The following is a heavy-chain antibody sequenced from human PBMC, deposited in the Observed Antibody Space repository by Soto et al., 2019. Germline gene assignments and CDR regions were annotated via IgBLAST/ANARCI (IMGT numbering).Heavy chain of an antibody. CDR2: ISSRGGST. CDR3: AKGGAEMLGYYSNFVMVV. Sequence: VQLLESGGGMVQPGGSLRLSCGASGFAFGTYAMNWVRQAPGKGLEWVSGISSRGGSTFYADYVQGRFIISRDNSKNSRYLQMDKLRVEDTSIYYCAKGGAEMLGYYSNFVMVVW. CDR1: GFAFGTYA. J-gene: IGHJ6*01. D-gene: IGHD2-8*01. V-gene: IGHV3-23*01.